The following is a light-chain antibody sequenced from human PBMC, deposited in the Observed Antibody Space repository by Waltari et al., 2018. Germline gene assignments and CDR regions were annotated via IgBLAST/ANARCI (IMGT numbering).Light chain of an antibody. CDR1: NIGNKI. CDR3: QVWDSDSDHVV. Sequence: SYVLTQPPSVSVSPGQTASISCDGNNIGNKIVHWYQQRPGQAPVWVVFDDSDRPSQIPERFSGSNSGTTATLYISRVEAADEADYHCQVWDSDSDHVVFGGGTRLTVL. J-gene: IGLJ2*01. V-gene: IGLV3-21*02. CDR2: DDS.